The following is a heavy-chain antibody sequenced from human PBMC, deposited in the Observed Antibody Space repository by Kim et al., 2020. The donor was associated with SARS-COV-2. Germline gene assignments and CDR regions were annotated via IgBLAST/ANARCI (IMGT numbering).Heavy chain of an antibody. CDR3: ARVMRELLINAFDI. CDR2: IIPIFGTA. D-gene: IGHD1-26*01. V-gene: IGHV1-69*13. Sequence: SVKVSCKASGGTFSSYAISWVRQAPGQGLEWMGGIIPIFGTANYAQKFQGRVTITADESTSTAYMELSSLRSEDTAVYYCARVMRELLINAFDIWGQGTMVTVSS. J-gene: IGHJ3*02. CDR1: GGTFSSYA.